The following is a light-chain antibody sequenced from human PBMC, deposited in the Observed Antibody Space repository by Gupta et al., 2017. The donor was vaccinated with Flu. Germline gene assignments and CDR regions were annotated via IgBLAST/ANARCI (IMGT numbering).Light chain of an antibody. CDR3: QPNYI. V-gene: IGKV1-39*01. Sequence: DIQMTQSPSSLSASVGDRVTITCRASQSISSYLNWYQQKPGKAPKLLIYAASSLQSGVTSRFSGSGSVTDFTRPLRSLQPEDFETNYCQPNYIFGHGTKVDIK. J-gene: IGKJ3*01. CDR1: QSISSY. CDR2: AAS.